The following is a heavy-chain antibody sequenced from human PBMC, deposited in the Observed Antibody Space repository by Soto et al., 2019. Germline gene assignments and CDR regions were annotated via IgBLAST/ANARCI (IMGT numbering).Heavy chain of an antibody. D-gene: IGHD2-15*01. CDR2: ISTSSTYI. Sequence: PGGSLRLSCAASGFTFSTHSMHWVRHIPGKGLEWVSSISTSSTYIDYADSVKGRFTISRDNAKNSLLLQMNSLRAEDTAVYYCARENVVAATRVSYYYGMDVWGQGTTVTVSS. J-gene: IGHJ6*02. CDR1: GFTFSTHS. V-gene: IGHV3-21*04. CDR3: ARENVVAATRVSYYYGMDV.